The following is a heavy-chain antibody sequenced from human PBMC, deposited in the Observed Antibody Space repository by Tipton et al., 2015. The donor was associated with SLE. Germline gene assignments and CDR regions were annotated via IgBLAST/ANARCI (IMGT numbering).Heavy chain of an antibody. J-gene: IGHJ3*02. CDR3: AKDGDGI. V-gene: IGHV3-23*01. CDR2: LSGIGGST. Sequence: LSLTCAASGFTFSSYAMSWVRQAPGKGLEWVSALSGIGGSTYYADSVKGRFTISRDNSKNTLYLQMNSLRAEDTAVYYCAKDGDGIWGQGTMVTVSS. CDR1: GFTFSSYA.